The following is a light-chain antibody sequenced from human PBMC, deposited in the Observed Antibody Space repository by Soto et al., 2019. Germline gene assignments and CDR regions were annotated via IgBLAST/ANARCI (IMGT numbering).Light chain of an antibody. CDR2: EVS. J-gene: IGLJ2*01. Sequence: QSALTQPASVSGSPGQSITISCTGTNSDVGYYKFVSWYQHHPGKAPKLMIYEVSNRPSGVSNRFSGSKSGNTASLTISGLQAEDEADYYCSSFTSRSTVIFGGGTKLTVL. CDR3: SSFTSRSTVI. V-gene: IGLV2-14*01. CDR1: NSDVGYYKF.